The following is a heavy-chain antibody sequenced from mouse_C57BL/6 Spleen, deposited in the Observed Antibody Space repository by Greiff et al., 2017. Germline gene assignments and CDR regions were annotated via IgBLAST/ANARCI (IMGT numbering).Heavy chain of an antibody. CDR1: GYSFTSYS. CDR3: ARGYYGSSYVYAMDY. V-gene: IGHV1-66*01. Sequence: VQLQQSGPELVKPGASVKISCKASGYSFTSYSIHWVKQRPGQGLEWIGWIYPGGGNTKYNEKFKGKATLTGDTSSSTAYLQLSSLTSEDGAVYYCARGYYGSSYVYAMDYWGQGTSVTVSS. J-gene: IGHJ4*01. D-gene: IGHD1-1*01. CDR2: IYPGGGNT.